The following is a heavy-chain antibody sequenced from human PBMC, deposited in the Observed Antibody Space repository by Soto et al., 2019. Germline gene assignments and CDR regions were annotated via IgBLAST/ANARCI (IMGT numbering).Heavy chain of an antibody. V-gene: IGHV3-23*01. CDR1: GFTFSSCA. CDR3: AKENLYSSGRNWFDP. D-gene: IGHD6-19*01. J-gene: IGHJ5*02. Sequence: PGGSLRLSCAASGFTFSSCAMSWVRQAPGKGLEWVSAISGSGGSTYYADSVKGRFTVSRDNSKNTLYLQMNSLRAEDTAVYYCAKENLYSSGRNWFDPWGQGTLVTVSS. CDR2: ISGSGGST.